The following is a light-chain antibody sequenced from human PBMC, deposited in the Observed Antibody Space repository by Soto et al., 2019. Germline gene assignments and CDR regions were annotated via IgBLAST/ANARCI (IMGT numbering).Light chain of an antibody. CDR1: SSNIGGNS. V-gene: IGLV1-51*01. Sequence: QSVLTQPPSVSAAPGQRVTISCSGSSSNIGGNSVSWYRQLPGTAPKLLIYDDDKRPSGIPDRFSGSKSGTSATLGITGFRTGDEADYYCGSWDSSLSAYVFGTGTKVTV. J-gene: IGLJ1*01. CDR2: DDD. CDR3: GSWDSSLSAYV.